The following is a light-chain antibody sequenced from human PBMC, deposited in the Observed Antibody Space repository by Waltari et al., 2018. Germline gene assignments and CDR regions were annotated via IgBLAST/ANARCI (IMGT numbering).Light chain of an antibody. V-gene: IGLV2-14*01. Sequence: QSALTQPASVSGSPGQSITISCTGISSDLNGYNYVSWYQKYPDKAPKLIIYEVTNRPSGVSNRFSGPTSGNSASLSISGLQAEDGADYCCTSYISGTTRVIFGGGTKLTVL. CDR1: SSDLNGYNY. CDR3: TSYISGTTRVI. J-gene: IGLJ2*01. CDR2: EVT.